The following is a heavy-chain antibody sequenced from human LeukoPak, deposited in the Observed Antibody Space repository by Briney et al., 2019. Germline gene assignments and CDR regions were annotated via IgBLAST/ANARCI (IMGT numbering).Heavy chain of an antibody. J-gene: IGHJ4*02. V-gene: IGHV3-23*01. D-gene: IGHD2-21*02. CDR3: EKDLGGSGDYRPY. Sequence: GGSLRLSCAASGFTFSSYAMSWVRQAPGKGLEWVSAISGSDGSTYYAASVKGRFTISRDNSKNTLYLQMNSLSAEDTAVYYCEKDLGGSGDYRPYWGQGSVVTVSS. CDR2: ISGSDGST. CDR1: GFTFSSYA.